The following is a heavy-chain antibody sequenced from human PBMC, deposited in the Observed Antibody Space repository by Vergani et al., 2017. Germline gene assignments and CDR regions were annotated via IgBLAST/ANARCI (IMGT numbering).Heavy chain of an antibody. Sequence: QVQLQQWGAGLLKPSETLSLTCAVYGGSFSGYYWSWIRQPPGKGLEWIGEINHSGSTNYNPSLKSRVTISVDTSKNQFSLKLSSVTAADTAVYYCAREIVVVPAAINWFDPWGQGTLVTVSS. V-gene: IGHV4-34*01. CDR1: GGSFSGYY. D-gene: IGHD2-2*02. CDR3: AREIVVVPAAINWFDP. J-gene: IGHJ5*02. CDR2: INHSGST.